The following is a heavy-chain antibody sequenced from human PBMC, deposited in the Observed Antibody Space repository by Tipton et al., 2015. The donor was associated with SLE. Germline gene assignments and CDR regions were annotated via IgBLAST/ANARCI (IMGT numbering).Heavy chain of an antibody. CDR2: ISWNSGSI. CDR1: GFTFSSYA. CDR3: AKGGKYYYDSTGGGYFDY. Sequence: SLRLSCAASGFTFSSYAMHWVRQAPGKGLEWVSGISWNSGSIGYADSVKGRFTISRDNAKNSLYLQMNSLRAEDMALYYCAKGGKYYYDSTGGGYFDYWGQGTLVTVSS. V-gene: IGHV3-9*03. J-gene: IGHJ4*02. D-gene: IGHD3-22*01.